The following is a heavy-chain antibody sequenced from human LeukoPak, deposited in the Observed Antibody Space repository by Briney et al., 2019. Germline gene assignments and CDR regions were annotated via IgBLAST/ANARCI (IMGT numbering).Heavy chain of an antibody. D-gene: IGHD1-26*01. CDR1: GFTFSSYG. CDR2: INSDGSST. Sequence: AGGSLRLSCAASGFTFSSYGMHWVRQAPGKGLEWVSRINSDGSSTSYADSVKGRFTISRDNAKNTLYLQMNSLRAEDTAVYYRARGGKEEWELLRDWGQGTLVTVSS. V-gene: IGHV3-74*01. CDR3: ARGGKEEWELLRD. J-gene: IGHJ4*02.